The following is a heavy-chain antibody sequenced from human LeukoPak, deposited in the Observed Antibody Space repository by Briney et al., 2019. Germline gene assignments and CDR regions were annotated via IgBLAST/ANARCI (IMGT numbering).Heavy chain of an antibody. Sequence: GGSLRLSCAASGFDFSNYWMYWVRQAPGKGLEWVANIKQDGSEKYYVDSVRGRFTISRDNAKNSLSLQMNSLRTEDTGVYFCVRDAGGYWGQGTLVTVSS. CDR1: GFDFSNYW. D-gene: IGHD1-14*01. CDR3: VRDAGGY. CDR2: IKQDGSEK. J-gene: IGHJ4*02. V-gene: IGHV3-7*01.